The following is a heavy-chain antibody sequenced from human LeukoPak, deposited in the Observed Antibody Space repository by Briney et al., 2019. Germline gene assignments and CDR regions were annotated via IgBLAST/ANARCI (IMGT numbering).Heavy chain of an antibody. D-gene: IGHD3-10*01. CDR1: GFTFSSYE. Sequence: SGGFLRLSCAASGFTFSSYEMNWVRQAPGKGLEWVSYISSSGSTIYYADSVKGRFTISRDNAKNSLYLQMNSLRAEDTAVYYCARDRHYYYGSGSYTPYGMDVWGQGTTVTVSS. CDR3: ARDRHYYYGSGSYTPYGMDV. J-gene: IGHJ6*02. V-gene: IGHV3-48*03. CDR2: ISSSGSTI.